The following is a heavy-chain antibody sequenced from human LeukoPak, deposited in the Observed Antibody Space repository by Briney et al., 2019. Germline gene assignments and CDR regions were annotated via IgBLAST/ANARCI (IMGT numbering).Heavy chain of an antibody. CDR2: INPGDAST. CDR3: ATAVVRTAAAAFDF. Sequence: GASVNVSCKASGYTFTHYYMHWVRQAPGQGLEWMGMINPGDASTIYAQSFQGRVTMTRDTSRSTVYMELRSLRSEDTALYYCATAVVRTAAAAFDFWGQGTTVTVSS. CDR1: GYTFTHYY. D-gene: IGHD2-21*02. V-gene: IGHV1-46*01. J-gene: IGHJ3*01.